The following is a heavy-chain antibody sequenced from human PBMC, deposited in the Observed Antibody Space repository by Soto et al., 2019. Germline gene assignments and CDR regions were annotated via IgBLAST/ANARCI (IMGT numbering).Heavy chain of an antibody. V-gene: IGHV3-23*01. J-gene: IGHJ4*02. CDR2: INIAGTT. D-gene: IGHD3-3*01. CDR1: GFTFSSYA. Sequence: EVQLLESGGGLVPPGGSLRLSCAASGFTFSSYAMNWVRQAPGKGLEWVSSINIAGTTNYADSVKDRFTLSRDDSNSTLYLQMSSLRVEDTAIYYCAKSPPATILGSVIHYFDYWGQGVLVTVSS. CDR3: AKSPPATILGSVIHYFDY.